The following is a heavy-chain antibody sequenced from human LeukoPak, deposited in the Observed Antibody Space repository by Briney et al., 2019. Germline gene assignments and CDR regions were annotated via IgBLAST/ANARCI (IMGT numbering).Heavy chain of an antibody. CDR2: INHSGST. J-gene: IGHJ4*02. D-gene: IGHD3-22*01. V-gene: IGHV4-34*01. CDR3: ARDLRYDSSGYYMSFDY. CDR1: GFTFSSYG. Sequence: GSLRLSCAASGFTFSSYGMHWIRQPPGKGLEWIGEINHSGSTNYNPSLKSRVTISVDTSKNQFSLKLSSVTAADTAVYYCARDLRYDSSGYYMSFDYWGQGTLVTVSS.